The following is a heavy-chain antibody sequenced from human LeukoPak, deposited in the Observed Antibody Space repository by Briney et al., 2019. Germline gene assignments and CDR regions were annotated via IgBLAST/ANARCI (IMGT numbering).Heavy chain of an antibody. CDR1: GGSFSGYY. Sequence: SETLSLTCAVYGGSFSGYYWSWIRQPPGKGLEWIGEINHSGSTNYNPSLKSRVTISVDTSKNQFSLKLSSVTAADTAVYYCARERAAAGTPGWFDPWGQGALVTVSS. CDR2: INHSGST. V-gene: IGHV4-34*01. CDR3: ARERAAAGTPGWFDP. J-gene: IGHJ5*02. D-gene: IGHD6-13*01.